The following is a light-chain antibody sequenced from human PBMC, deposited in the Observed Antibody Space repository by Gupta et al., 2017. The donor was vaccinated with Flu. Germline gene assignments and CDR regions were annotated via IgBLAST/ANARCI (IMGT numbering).Light chain of an antibody. J-gene: IGLJ2*01. CDR2: DDS. Sequence: GNTARITCGGNNIGSKSVHCYQQKPGQAPVLVVYDDSDRPSGIPERFSGSNSGNTATLTISRVEAGDEADYYCQVWDSSSDHRAFGGGTKLTVL. CDR1: NIGSKS. V-gene: IGLV3-21*03. CDR3: QVWDSSSDHRA.